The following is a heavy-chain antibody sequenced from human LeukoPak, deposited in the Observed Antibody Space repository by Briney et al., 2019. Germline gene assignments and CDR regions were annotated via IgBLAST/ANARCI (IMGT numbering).Heavy chain of an antibody. D-gene: IGHD6-13*01. CDR2: IYYSGST. Sequence: SETLSLTCTVSGGSISSSSYYWGWIRQPPGKGLEWIGSIYYSGSTYYNPSLKSRVTISVDTSKNQFSLKLSSVTAADTAVYYCAREDSSSWYRLWGQGTLVTVSS. V-gene: IGHV4-39*07. J-gene: IGHJ4*02. CDR1: GGSISSSSYY. CDR3: AREDSSSWYRL.